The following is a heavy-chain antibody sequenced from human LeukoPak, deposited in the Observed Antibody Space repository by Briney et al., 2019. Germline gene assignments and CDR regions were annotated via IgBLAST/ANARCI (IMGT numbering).Heavy chain of an antibody. CDR1: GGSISSSSYY. CDR3: ARSMVRGVIGVWFDP. Sequence: SETLSLTCTVSGGSISSSSYYWGWIRQPPGKRLGWIGSIYYSGTTYYNPSRKSRVTISVDTSKNQFSLKLSSVTAADTAVYYCARSMVRGVIGVWFDPWGQGTLVTVSS. CDR2: IYYSGTT. D-gene: IGHD3-10*01. J-gene: IGHJ5*02. V-gene: IGHV4-39*01.